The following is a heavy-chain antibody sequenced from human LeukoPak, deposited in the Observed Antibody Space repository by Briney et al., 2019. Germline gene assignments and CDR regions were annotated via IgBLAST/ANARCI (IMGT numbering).Heavy chain of an antibody. CDR3: ARGPISAWEPTHRVY. D-gene: IGHD1-26*01. V-gene: IGHV3-7*01. CDR2: IKQDGSKK. Sequence: GGSLRLSCVASGFPFSSYWMTWVRQAPGKGLEWVANIKQDGSKKSYVDSVKGRFTISRDNAKNSLYLQMSSLRAEDTAIYYCARGPISAWEPTHRVYWGQGTLVTVSS. J-gene: IGHJ4*02. CDR1: GFPFSSYW.